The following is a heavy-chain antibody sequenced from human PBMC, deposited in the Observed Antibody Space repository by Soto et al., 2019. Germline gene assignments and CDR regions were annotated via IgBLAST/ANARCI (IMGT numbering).Heavy chain of an antibody. D-gene: IGHD2-21*01. CDR1: GGTFGSYA. CDR3: ASQSHMTSYYGMDV. Sequence: QVQLVQSGAEVKKPGSSVKVSCRASGGTFGSYAISWVRQAPGQGLEWMGGIIPMFDTPNYAQRFQGRVTITAHESTRTAYMELTSLRSEDTAVYYCASQSHMTSYYGMDVWGQGTTVTVSS. V-gene: IGHV1-69*01. CDR2: IIPMFDTP. J-gene: IGHJ6*02.